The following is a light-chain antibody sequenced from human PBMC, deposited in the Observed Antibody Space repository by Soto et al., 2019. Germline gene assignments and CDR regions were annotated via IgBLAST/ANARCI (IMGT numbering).Light chain of an antibody. V-gene: IGKV3-11*01. CDR1: HSVSTS. CDR3: QVRDVWPS. CDR2: DAS. Sequence: IVLTQSPVTLAVSPGESAVLSCRASHSVSTSLAGYQHKPGQAPRLFIYDASKRTPGIPARFTGSGSGAHVTLTISSLEPEDSAVYYCQVRDVWPSFGQGTKVEIK. J-gene: IGKJ1*01.